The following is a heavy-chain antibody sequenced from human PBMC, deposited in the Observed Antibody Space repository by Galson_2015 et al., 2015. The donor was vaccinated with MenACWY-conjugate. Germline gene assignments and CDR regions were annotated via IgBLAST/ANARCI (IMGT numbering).Heavy chain of an antibody. CDR1: GFTFSSYG. CDR2: IWYDGSNK. CDR3: ARDLVTLRGGRSQLAHYYYYYGMDV. Sequence: SLRLSCAASGFTFSSYGMHWVRQAPGKGLEWVAVIWYDGSNKYYADSVKGRFTISRDNSKNTLYLQMNSLRAEDTTVYYCARDLVTLRGGRSQLAHYYYYYGMDVWGQGTTVTVSS. V-gene: IGHV3-33*01. D-gene: IGHD6-6*01. J-gene: IGHJ6*02.